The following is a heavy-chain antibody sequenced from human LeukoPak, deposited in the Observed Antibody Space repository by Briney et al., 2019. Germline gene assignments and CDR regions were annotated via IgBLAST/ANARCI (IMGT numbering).Heavy chain of an antibody. CDR1: GYTFTSYA. Sequence: GASVKVSCKASGYTFTSYAMHWVRQAPGQRLEWMGWINAGNGNTKYSQKFQGRVTITRDTSASTAYMEMSSLTSEDTAVYYCARGPPITVVGIITHNWFDPWGQGTLVAVSS. J-gene: IGHJ5*02. CDR3: ARGPPITVVGIITHNWFDP. V-gene: IGHV1-3*01. CDR2: INAGNGNT. D-gene: IGHD3-3*01.